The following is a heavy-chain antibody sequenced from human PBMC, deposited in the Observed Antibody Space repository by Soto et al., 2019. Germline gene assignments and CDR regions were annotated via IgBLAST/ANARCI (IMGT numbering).Heavy chain of an antibody. CDR2: INIRSIYI. J-gene: IGHJ6*02. CDR3: TRLPDYSLYTMDV. V-gene: IGHV3-21*01. D-gene: IGHD4-4*01. CDR1: GFTFSTYG. Sequence: GGSLRLSCAAYGFTFSTYGMNWVRPAPGKGLEWVSSINIRSIYIYYADSVKGRFTLSRDNAKNSLYLQMNSLRAEDTAVYYCTRLPDYSLYTMDVWGQGTTVTVSS.